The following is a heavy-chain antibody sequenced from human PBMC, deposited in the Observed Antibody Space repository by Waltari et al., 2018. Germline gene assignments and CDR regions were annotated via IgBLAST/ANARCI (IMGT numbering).Heavy chain of an antibody. CDR2: IHHSGST. Sequence: QVQLQESGPGLVKPSETLSLTCAVSGYSISSGYYWGWIRQPPGKGLEWIGSIHHSGSTYYNPSLKSRVTISVDTSKNQFSLKLSSVTAADTAVYYCARHPSPQNWFDPWGQGTLVTVSS. J-gene: IGHJ5*02. CDR1: GYSISSGYY. CDR3: ARHPSPQNWFDP. V-gene: IGHV4-38-2*01.